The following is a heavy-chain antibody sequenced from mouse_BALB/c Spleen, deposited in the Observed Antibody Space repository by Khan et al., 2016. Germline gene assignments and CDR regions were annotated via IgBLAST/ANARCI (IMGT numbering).Heavy chain of an antibody. Sequence: VQLQQPGAELVKPGASVKLSCTASGFNIKDTYMHWVKQRPEQGLEWIGRIDPANGNTKYDPNFQGKATITADTSSHTAYLQLSSQTSEDTAVYYCGFTGDDWFAYWGQGTLVTVSA. CDR2: IDPANGNT. V-gene: IGHV14-3*02. CDR1: GFNIKDTY. J-gene: IGHJ3*01. CDR3: GFTGDDWFAY. D-gene: IGHD4-1*01.